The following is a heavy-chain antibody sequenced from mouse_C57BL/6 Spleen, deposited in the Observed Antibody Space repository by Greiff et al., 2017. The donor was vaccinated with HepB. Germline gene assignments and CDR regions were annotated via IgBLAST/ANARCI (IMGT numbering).Heavy chain of an antibody. J-gene: IGHJ2*01. CDR1: GFSFNTYA. CDR3: VRQGWLLLYFDY. V-gene: IGHV10-1*01. D-gene: IGHD2-3*01. Sequence: EVKLMESGGGLVQPKGSLKLSCAASGFSFNTYAMNWVRQAPGKGLEWVARIRSKSNNYATYYADSVKDRFTISRDDSESMLYLQMNNLKTEDTAMYYCVRQGWLLLYFDYWGQGTTLTVSS. CDR2: IRSKSNNYAT.